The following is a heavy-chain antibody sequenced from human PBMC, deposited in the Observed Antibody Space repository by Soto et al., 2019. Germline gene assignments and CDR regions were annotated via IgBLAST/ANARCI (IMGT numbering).Heavy chain of an antibody. V-gene: IGHV3-13*04. CDR2: VSRAGDT. CDR1: GMTFPYYD. J-gene: IGHJ4*02. D-gene: IGHD2-2*01. CDR3: TRDLGGYQLDY. Sequence: ESGGGLVQPGGSLGLSFAASGMTFPYYDIHLVRPRNGKGLEWVSSVSRAGDTYYPDSVRGRFTISRDDARNSLYLQMNSLRAGDTAVYYCTRDLGGYQLDYWGQGTLVTVSS.